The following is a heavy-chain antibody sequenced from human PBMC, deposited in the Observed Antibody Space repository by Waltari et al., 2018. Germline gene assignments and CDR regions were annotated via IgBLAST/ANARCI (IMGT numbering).Heavy chain of an antibody. V-gene: IGHV4-59*02. CDR1: GGSVRTYY. Sequence: QVQLQESGPGLLQPSETLSLTCTVSGGSVRTYYWSWIRQPPGKGLEWIGYLYYSGTTNYSPSLKSRVTISVDTSKNQFSLKLNSVTAADTAVYYCATPGSGWLAPIDYWGQGALVTVSS. CDR3: ATPGSGWLAPIDY. J-gene: IGHJ4*02. D-gene: IGHD6-19*01. CDR2: LYYSGTT.